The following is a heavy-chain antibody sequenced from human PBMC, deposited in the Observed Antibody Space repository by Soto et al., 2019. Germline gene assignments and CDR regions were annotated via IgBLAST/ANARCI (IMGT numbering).Heavy chain of an antibody. CDR1: GGSIRGYY. CDR2: INDNGGT. D-gene: IGHD3-10*01. V-gene: IGHV4-34*01. J-gene: IGHJ6*02. CDR3: ARGRYSYETIYYKFYYSALDV. Sequence: SETLSLTCGVYGGSIRGYYWSWIRQSPGKGLEWIGDINDNGGTNYNPSLKSRVTTTLDTSKKQVSLMVSSVTAADTAVYYCARGRYSYETIYYKFYYSALDVWGQGTTVTVSS.